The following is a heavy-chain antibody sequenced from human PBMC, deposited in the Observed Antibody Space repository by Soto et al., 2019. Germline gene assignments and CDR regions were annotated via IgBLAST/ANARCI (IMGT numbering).Heavy chain of an antibody. CDR3: ATDLLTDIWFVP. CDR1: GYTFTSYA. V-gene: IGHV1-3*01. J-gene: IGHJ5*01. Sequence: GASVKVSCKASGYTFTSYAMHWVRQAPGQRLEWLGWIKAGNGNTKYSQKFQGRGTITRDTSASTAYMELSSLSAEDTAVYYCATDLLTDIWFVPLGQGPMVTVPQ. D-gene: IGHD2-15*01. CDR2: IKAGNGNT.